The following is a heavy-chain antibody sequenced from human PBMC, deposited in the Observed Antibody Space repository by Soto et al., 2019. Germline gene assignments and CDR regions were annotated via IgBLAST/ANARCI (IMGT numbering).Heavy chain of an antibody. CDR1: GFTFSSYG. D-gene: IGHD6-19*01. J-gene: IGHJ6*02. Sequence: QVQLVESGGGVVQPGRSLRLSCAASGFTFSSYGMHWVRQAPGKGLEWVAVIWYDGSNKYYADSVKGRFTISRDNSKNTLYLQMNSLRAEDTAVYYCARDLERAVAVSYGRDVWGQGTTVTVSS. CDR3: ARDLERAVAVSYGRDV. V-gene: IGHV3-33*01. CDR2: IWYDGSNK.